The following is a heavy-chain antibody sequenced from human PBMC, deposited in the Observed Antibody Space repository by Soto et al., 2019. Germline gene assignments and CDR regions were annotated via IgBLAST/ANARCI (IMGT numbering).Heavy chain of an antibody. CDR1: GGSFSGYY. J-gene: IGHJ4*02. Sequence: QVQLQQWGAGLLKPSETLSLTCAVYGGSFSGYYWSWIRQPPGKGLEWIGEINHSGSTNYNPSLKSRVTISVDTSKNQFSLKLSSVTAADTAVYYCARRLRPKYPFDYWGQGTLVTVSS. D-gene: IGHD6-6*01. CDR3: ARRLRPKYPFDY. CDR2: INHSGST. V-gene: IGHV4-34*01.